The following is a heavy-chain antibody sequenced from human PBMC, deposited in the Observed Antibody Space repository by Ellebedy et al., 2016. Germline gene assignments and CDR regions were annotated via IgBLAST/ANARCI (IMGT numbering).Heavy chain of an antibody. CDR3: ARLGIREGVDP. CDR2: IKSDGSGI. CDR1: GFTFTDYN. V-gene: IGHV3-74*01. D-gene: IGHD3-16*01. Sequence: GGSLRLXXAASGFTFTDYNMNWVRQAPGKGLVWVSRIKSDGSGITYADSVNGRFIISRDNAKNTLYLQMNSLRADDTAVYFCARLGIREGVDPWGQGILVTVSS. J-gene: IGHJ5*02.